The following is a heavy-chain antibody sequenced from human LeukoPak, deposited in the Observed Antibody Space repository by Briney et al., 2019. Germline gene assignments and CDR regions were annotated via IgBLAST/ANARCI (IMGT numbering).Heavy chain of an antibody. Sequence: ASVKVSCKASGYTFRSSGISWVRQAPGQGLEWMGWISAVNGGINYAQNFQGRVTMTTDTSTSTAYMELRSLTSDDTAVYYCARDLYGDYTSVSYWGQGTLVTVSS. V-gene: IGHV1-18*01. CDR3: ARDLYGDYTSVSY. CDR2: ISAVNGGI. CDR1: GYTFRSSG. J-gene: IGHJ4*02. D-gene: IGHD4-17*01.